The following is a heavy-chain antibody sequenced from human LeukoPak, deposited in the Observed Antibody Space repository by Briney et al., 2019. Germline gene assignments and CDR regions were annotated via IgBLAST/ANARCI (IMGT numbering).Heavy chain of an antibody. D-gene: IGHD6-19*01. J-gene: IGHJ4*02. CDR3: ARDPYSSGSGLADY. Sequence: RASVKVSCTASGYTFTSYGITWVRQAPGQGLEWMGWISGYSANTNYAQKLQGRVTMTTDTSTSTAYMELRSLRSDDTAVYYCARDPYSSGSGLADYWGQGTLVTVSS. CDR2: ISGYSANT. CDR1: GYTFTSYG. V-gene: IGHV1-18*01.